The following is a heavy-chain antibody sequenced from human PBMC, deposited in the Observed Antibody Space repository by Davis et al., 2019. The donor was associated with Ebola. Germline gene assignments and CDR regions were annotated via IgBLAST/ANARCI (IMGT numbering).Heavy chain of an antibody. CDR3: AHRLDTMVRGVPGWFDP. V-gene: IGHV2-5*01. CDR2: IYWNDDK. Sequence: SGPTLVKPTQTLTLTCTFSGFSLSTSGVGVGWIRQPPGKALEWLALIYWNDDKRYSPSLKTRLTITKDTSKNQVVLTMTNMDPVDTATYYCAHRLDTMVRGVPGWFDPWGQGTLVTVSS. CDR1: GFSLSTSGVG. D-gene: IGHD3-10*01. J-gene: IGHJ5*02.